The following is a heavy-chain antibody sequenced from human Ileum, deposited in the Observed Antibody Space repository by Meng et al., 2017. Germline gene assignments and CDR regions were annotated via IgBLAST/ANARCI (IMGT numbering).Heavy chain of an antibody. J-gene: IGHJ4*02. CDR2: IYYSGST. V-gene: IGHV4-61*01. D-gene: IGHD6-6*01. Sequence: LQLQETGPRLVRPSETLSLACTVSGGSVSSGSYYWSWIRQPPGKGLEWIGHIYYSGSTNYNPSLKSRVTISVDMSKNQFSLKLNSVTAADTAIYFCARSSTSPASYFFDYWGQGTLVTVSS. CDR3: ARSSTSPASYFFDY. CDR1: GGSVSSGSYY.